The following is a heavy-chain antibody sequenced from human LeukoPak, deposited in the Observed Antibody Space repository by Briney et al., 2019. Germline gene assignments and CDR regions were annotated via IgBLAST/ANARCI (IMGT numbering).Heavy chain of an antibody. Sequence: GGSLRLSCAASGFTFGSYAMSWVRQAPGKGLDWVATISDSGDNTYYADSVEGRFTISRDNSKNTLYLQMNSLRDEDTAIYYCAKVPYSDYGSGRPPFMDAWGQGTTVAISS. D-gene: IGHD3-10*01. CDR1: GFTFGSYA. CDR2: ISDSGDNT. J-gene: IGHJ6*02. V-gene: IGHV3-23*01. CDR3: AKVPYSDYGSGRPPFMDA.